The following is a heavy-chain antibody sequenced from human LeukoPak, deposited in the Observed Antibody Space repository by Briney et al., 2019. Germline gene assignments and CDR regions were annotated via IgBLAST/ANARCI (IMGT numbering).Heavy chain of an antibody. V-gene: IGHV4-39*01. Sequence: SETLSLTCTVSGGSISSSSYYWGWIRQPPGKGLEWIGSIYYSGSTYYNPSLKSRVTISVDTSKNQFPLKLSSVTAADTAVYYCACRGGEGYSSSWYEDYWGQGTLVTVSS. CDR1: GGSISSSSYY. CDR2: IYYSGST. D-gene: IGHD6-13*01. J-gene: IGHJ4*02. CDR3: ACRGGEGYSSSWYEDY.